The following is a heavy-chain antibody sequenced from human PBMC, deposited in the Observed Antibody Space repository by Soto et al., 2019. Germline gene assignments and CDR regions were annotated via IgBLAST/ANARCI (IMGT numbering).Heavy chain of an antibody. CDR3: ARDRTPNYYDSSRYPPWAFHI. Sequence: GGSLRLSCAASGFTFSDYYMGWIRQAPGKGLEWVSYISSSGRTIYYADSVKGRFTISRDNAEHSLYLQMSSLRAEDTAVYYCARDRTPNYYDSSRYPPWAFHISGPATMVTV. CDR1: GFTFSDYY. CDR2: ISSSGRTI. V-gene: IGHV3-11*01. J-gene: IGHJ3*02. D-gene: IGHD3-22*01.